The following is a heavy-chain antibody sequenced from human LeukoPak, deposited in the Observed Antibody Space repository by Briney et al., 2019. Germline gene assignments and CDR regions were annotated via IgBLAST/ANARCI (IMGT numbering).Heavy chain of an antibody. CDR2: ISISSSGYI. Sequence: GGSLRLSCAASGFTFRSYSMNWVRQAPGKGLELVSYISISSSGYIYYADSVKGRFTISRDNAKNSLYLQMNSLRAEDTAVYYCASSRYEGGTFDIWGQGTLVTVSS. J-gene: IGHJ3*02. V-gene: IGHV3-21*01. D-gene: IGHD3-16*01. CDR1: GFTFRSYS. CDR3: ASSRYEGGTFDI.